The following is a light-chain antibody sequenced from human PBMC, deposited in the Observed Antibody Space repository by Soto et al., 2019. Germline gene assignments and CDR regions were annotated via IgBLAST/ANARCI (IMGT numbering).Light chain of an antibody. CDR1: QSVSSN. Sequence: EIVMTQSPATLSVSPGERATLSCRASQSVSSNLAWYQQKPGQAPRLLIYGASTRATGIPASFSGSGSGTDSTLTKTTWLWEVFGVYYFQQYNKGPWTFGQGNKV. V-gene: IGKV3-15*01. J-gene: IGKJ1*01. CDR2: GAS. CDR3: QQYNKGPWT.